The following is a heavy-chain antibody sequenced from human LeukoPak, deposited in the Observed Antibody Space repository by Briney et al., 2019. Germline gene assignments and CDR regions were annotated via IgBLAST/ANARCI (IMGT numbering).Heavy chain of an antibody. CDR2: ISSGSSAI. V-gene: IGHV3-21*01. CDR3: ARGHTAVTRHFDF. CDR1: GFTFITYS. Sequence: SGGSLRLSCVASGFTFITYSMTWVRQAPGKGLEWVSIISSGSSAIFSADALKGRFTISRDDAKNLLYLDMNSLRAEDTAVYYCARGHTAVTRHFDFWGQGTLVTVSS. J-gene: IGHJ4*02. D-gene: IGHD4-17*01.